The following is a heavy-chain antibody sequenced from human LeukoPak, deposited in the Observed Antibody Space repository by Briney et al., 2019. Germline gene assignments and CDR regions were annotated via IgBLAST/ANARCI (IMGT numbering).Heavy chain of an antibody. V-gene: IGHV3-30*03. CDR2: ISYDGSNK. CDR1: GYTFSSSW. Sequence: QPGGSLRLSCAASGYTFSSSWMHWVRQAPGKGLEWVAVISYDGSNKYYADSVKGRFTISRDNSKNTLYLQMNSLRAEDTAVYYCARGGPYTLNWFDPWGQGTLVTVSS. J-gene: IGHJ5*02. CDR3: ARGGPYTLNWFDP.